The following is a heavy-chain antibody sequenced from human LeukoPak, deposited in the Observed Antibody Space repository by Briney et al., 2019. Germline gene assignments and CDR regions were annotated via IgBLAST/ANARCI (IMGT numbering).Heavy chain of an antibody. V-gene: IGHV3-48*01. J-gene: IGHJ4*02. CDR1: GFIFSDYS. CDR2: ITKSSSIM. D-gene: IGHD1-14*01. Sequence: PGGSLRLSCAASGFIFSDYSMNWVRQAPGKGLEWGSYITKSSSIMQYADSVKGRFTISRDNAKNSLYLQMNSLSAEDTAVYYCARDRNPYYIDYWGQGTLVTVSS. CDR3: ARDRNPYYIDY.